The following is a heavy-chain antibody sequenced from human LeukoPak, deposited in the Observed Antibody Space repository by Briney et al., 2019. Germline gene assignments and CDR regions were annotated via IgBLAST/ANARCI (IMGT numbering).Heavy chain of an antibody. J-gene: IGHJ4*02. D-gene: IGHD3-22*01. V-gene: IGHV3-23*01. CDR3: ARDLRICPRKYDSSSHPFDY. CDR1: GFTFNTYG. Sequence: GASLRLSCAASGFTFNTYGMNWVRQAPGKGLEWVSGTCGSGAATYYADSVKGRFTISRDNSKNILYLQMNSLRAEDTAIYYCARDLRICPRKYDSSSHPFDYWGQGTLVTVSS. CDR2: TCGSGAAT.